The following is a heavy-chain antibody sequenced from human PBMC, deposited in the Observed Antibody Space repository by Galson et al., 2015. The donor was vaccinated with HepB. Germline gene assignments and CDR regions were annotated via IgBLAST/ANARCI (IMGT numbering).Heavy chain of an antibody. J-gene: IGHJ6*02. CDR1: GFTFSNFA. V-gene: IGHV3-30*04. CDR3: ARASMVRGVITSYYYYYGLDV. Sequence: SLRLSCAASGFTFSNFAIHWVRQAPGKGLEWVAVISYDGSNKYYADSVRGRFTLSRDNSKNTLYLQMNSLRGEDTAVYYCARASMVRGVITSYYYYYGLDVWGQGTTVTVSS. CDR2: ISYDGSNK. D-gene: IGHD3-10*01.